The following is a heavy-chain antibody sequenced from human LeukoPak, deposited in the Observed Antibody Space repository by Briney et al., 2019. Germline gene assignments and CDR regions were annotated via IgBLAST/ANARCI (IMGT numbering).Heavy chain of an antibody. CDR3: ASENFWSGYRGYYYYYMDV. CDR2: IKQDGSEK. J-gene: IGHJ6*03. Sequence: GGSLRLSCAASGFTFSSYWMSWVRQAPGKGLEWVANIKQDGSEKYYVDSVKGRFTISRDNAKNSLYLQMNSLRAEDTAVYYCASENFWSGYRGYYYYYMDVWGKGTTVTVSS. D-gene: IGHD3-3*01. CDR1: GFTFSSYW. V-gene: IGHV3-7*01.